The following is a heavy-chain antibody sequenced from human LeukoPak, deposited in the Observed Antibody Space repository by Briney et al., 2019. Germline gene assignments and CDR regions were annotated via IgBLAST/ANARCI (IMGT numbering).Heavy chain of an antibody. V-gene: IGHV3-21*01. J-gene: IGHJ4*02. CDR3: AREPDITLLRGVSLKFDS. CDR2: ISSSANFL. CDR1: GFSLTSYT. Sequence: GGSLRLSCAASGFSLTSYTMNWVRQALGKGLEWVSSISSSANFLFYAESVKGRFTISRDNAKNSLYLQMNSLRDEDTAVYFCAREPDITLLRGVSLKFDSWGQGALVTVSS. D-gene: IGHD3-10*01.